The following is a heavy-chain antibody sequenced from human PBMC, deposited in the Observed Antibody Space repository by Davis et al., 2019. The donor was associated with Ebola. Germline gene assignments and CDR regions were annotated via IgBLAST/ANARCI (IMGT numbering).Heavy chain of an antibody. CDR1: GFTFSSYA. J-gene: IGHJ4*02. V-gene: IGHV3-30-3*01. D-gene: IGHD6-6*01. CDR2: ISYDGSNK. Sequence: GGSLRLSCAASGFTFSSYAMHWVRQAPGKGLEWVAVISYDGSNKYYADSVKGRFTISRDNSKNTLYLQMNSLRAEDTAVYYCAKRQLGREEDYWGQGTLVTVSS. CDR3: AKRQLGREEDY.